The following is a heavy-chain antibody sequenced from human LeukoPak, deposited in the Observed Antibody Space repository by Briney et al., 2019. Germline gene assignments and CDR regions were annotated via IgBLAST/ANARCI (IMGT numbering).Heavy chain of an antibody. CDR3: AKIETYSGNHFDY. CDR2: ISGSGGST. D-gene: IGHD2-15*01. V-gene: IGHV3-23*01. CDR1: GFTFSSYA. Sequence: TGGSLRLSCAASGFTFSSYAMSWVRQAPGKGLEWVSAISGSGGSTYYADSAKGRFTISRDNSKNTLYLQMNSLRAEDTAVYYCAKIETYSGNHFDYWGQGTLVTVSS. J-gene: IGHJ4*02.